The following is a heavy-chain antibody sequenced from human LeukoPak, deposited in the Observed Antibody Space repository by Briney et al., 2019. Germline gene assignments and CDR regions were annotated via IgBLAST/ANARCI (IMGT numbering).Heavy chain of an antibody. V-gene: IGHV4-38-2*01. CDR2: IYQSGST. D-gene: IGHD3-22*01. J-gene: IGHJ4*02. Sequence: SETLSLTCAVSGYFISSDYYWGWIRQPPGKGLEWIGSIYQSGSTSYNPSLKSRVTISVDTSKNQFSLKLSSVTAADTAVYYCARNGSSGYMDSWGQGTLVTVSS. CDR3: ARNGSSGYMDS. CDR1: GYFISSDYY.